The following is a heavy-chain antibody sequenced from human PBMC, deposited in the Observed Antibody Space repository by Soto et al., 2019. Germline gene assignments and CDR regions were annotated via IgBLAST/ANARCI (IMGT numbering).Heavy chain of an antibody. Sequence: QVQLVESGGGVVQPGRSLRLSCAASGFTFSTYGMHWVRQAPGKGLEWVVVIWYDVSNKYYADSVKGRFTISRDNSKNPLYLRMNSLRADDTAVDYCARVLAMETGVDYWGQGTLVTVSS. J-gene: IGHJ4*02. CDR1: GFTFSTYG. CDR2: IWYDVSNK. V-gene: IGHV3-33*01. CDR3: ARVLAMETGVDY. D-gene: IGHD5-18*01.